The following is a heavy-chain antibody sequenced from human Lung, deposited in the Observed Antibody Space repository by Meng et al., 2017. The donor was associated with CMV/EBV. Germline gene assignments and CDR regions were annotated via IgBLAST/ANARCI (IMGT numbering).Heavy chain of an antibody. CDR3: APTYYYDSSGYYPFDY. D-gene: IGHD3-22*01. CDR2: ISSSSSYI. J-gene: IGHJ4*02. V-gene: IGHV3-21*01. CDR1: GFTFSSYS. Sequence: SXAASGFTFSSYSMNWVRQAPGKGLEWVSSISSSSSYISYADSVKGRFIISSDNAKNSLYLQMNSLRAEDTAVYHCAPTYYYDSSGYYPFDYWGQGXLVTVSS.